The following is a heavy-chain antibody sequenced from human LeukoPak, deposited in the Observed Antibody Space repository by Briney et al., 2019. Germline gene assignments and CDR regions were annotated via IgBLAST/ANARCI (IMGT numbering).Heavy chain of an antibody. J-gene: IGHJ5*02. CDR1: GYTFTSYA. D-gene: IGHD3-10*01. CDR3: ASSYYYGSGILGWFDP. Sequence: GASVKVSCKASGYTFTSYAMHWVRQAPGQRLEWMGWINAGNGNTKYSQKFQGRVTITRDTSASTAYMELSSLRSEDTAVYYCASSYYYGSGILGWFDPWGQGTLVTVSS. CDR2: INAGNGNT. V-gene: IGHV1-3*01.